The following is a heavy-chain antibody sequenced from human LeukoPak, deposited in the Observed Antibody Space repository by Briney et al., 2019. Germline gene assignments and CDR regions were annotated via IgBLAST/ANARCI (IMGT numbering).Heavy chain of an antibody. Sequence: GGSLRLSCVASGFTFGSYWMTWVRQAPGKGLEWVANIQEDGGEKYYVDSVRGRFTISRDNAKNSLFLQMNHLRGEDTAIYYCAKIRRERSGWYERAFDIWGQGTMVTVSS. V-gene: IGHV3-7*01. CDR1: GFTFGSYW. J-gene: IGHJ3*02. CDR3: AKIRRERSGWYERAFDI. CDR2: IQEDGGEK. D-gene: IGHD6-19*01.